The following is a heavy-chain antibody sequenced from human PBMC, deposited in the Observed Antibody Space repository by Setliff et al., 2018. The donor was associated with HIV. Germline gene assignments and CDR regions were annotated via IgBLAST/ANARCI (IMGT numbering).Heavy chain of an antibody. V-gene: IGHV1-69*13. CDR2: ILPFFDTA. CDR1: GYTFTGNC. Sequence: ASVKVSCKASGYTFTGNCISWVRQAPGQGLEWMGGILPFFDTANYAQKFQGRVTITADESTSTVRMELSSLRSEDTAVYYCAREGKFRYYYYMDVWGKGTTVTVSS. D-gene: IGHD3-10*01. J-gene: IGHJ6*03. CDR3: AREGKFRYYYYMDV.